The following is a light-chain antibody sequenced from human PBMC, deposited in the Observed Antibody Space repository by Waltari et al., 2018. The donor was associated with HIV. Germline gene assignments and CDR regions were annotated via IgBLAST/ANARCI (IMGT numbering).Light chain of an antibody. CDR1: SSDVGNYNY. CDR3: CSYAGSSRNV. J-gene: IGLJ1*01. V-gene: IGLV2-23*02. Sequence: QSALTQPASVSGSPGQSITISCTGTSSDVGNYNYISWYQQCPGKAPKLIIYDFTKRPSGVSNRVSGSTSGNTASLIISGLQAEDEADYYCCSYAGSSRNVFGTGTKVTVL. CDR2: DFT.